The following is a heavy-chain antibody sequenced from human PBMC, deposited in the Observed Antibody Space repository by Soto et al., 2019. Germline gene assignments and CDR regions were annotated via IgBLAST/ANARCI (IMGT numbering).Heavy chain of an antibody. CDR3: SKSGDGY. V-gene: IGHV3-23*01. D-gene: IGHD3-10*01. J-gene: IGHJ4*02. Sequence: PGGSLRLSCAASRFTFSSYAMTWVRQAPGKGLEWVSTITSSGGSTYYADSVKGRFTISRDNSNNTLYLQMSVLRAEDTAVYYGSKSGDGYWGQGT. CDR2: ITSSGGST. CDR1: RFTFSSYA.